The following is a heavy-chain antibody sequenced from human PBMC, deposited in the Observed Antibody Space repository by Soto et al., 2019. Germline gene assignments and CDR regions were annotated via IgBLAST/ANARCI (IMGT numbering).Heavy chain of an antibody. CDR3: ARGGRVXAVASYYFDY. Sequence: QVQLVQSGAEVKKPGASVKVSCKASGYTFSSYAISWVRQAPGQGLEWMGGIIPIFGTANYAQKFQGRVTITADESTSTAYMELSSLRSEDTAVYYCARGGRVXAVASYYFDYWGQGTLVTVSS. D-gene: IGHD6-19*01. V-gene: IGHV1-69*01. J-gene: IGHJ4*02. CDR1: GYTFSSYA. CDR2: IIPIFGTA.